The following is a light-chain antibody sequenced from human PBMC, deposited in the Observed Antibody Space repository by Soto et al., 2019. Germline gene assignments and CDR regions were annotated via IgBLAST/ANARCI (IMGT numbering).Light chain of an antibody. CDR2: DAS. J-gene: IGKJ1*01. CDR3: QQRSNWPRT. CDR1: QSVSSY. V-gene: IGKV3-11*01. Sequence: EIVLTQSPGTRSLSPGERAXLSXXASQSVSSYLAWYQQKPGQAPRLLIYDASNRATGIPARFSGSGSGTDFTLTISSLEPEDFAVYYCQQRSNWPRTFGQGTKVDI.